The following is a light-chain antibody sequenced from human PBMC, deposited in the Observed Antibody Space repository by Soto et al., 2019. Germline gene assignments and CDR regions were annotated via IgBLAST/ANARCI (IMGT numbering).Light chain of an antibody. V-gene: IGKV1-9*01. CDR2: AAS. Sequence: IQLTQSPSSLSASVGDRVTITCRASQGISSYLAWYQQKPGKAPKLLIYAASTLQSGVPSRFSGSGSGTDFTLTISSLQPDDFATYYCQQYNSYGTFGQGTKVEIK. CDR3: QQYNSYGT. CDR1: QGISSY. J-gene: IGKJ1*01.